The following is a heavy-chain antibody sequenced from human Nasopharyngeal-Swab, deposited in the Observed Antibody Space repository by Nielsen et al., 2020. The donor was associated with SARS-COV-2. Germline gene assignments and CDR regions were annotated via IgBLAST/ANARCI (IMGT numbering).Heavy chain of an antibody. V-gene: IGHV4-30-4*01. Sequence: WSRQPPGKGLEWIGYIYYSGSTYYNPSLKRRVTISVDTSKNQFSLKLSSVTAADTAVYYCARGFRRYQLLPGWFDPWGQGTLVTVSS. J-gene: IGHJ5*02. CDR3: ARGFRRYQLLPGWFDP. CDR2: IYYSGST. D-gene: IGHD2-2*01.